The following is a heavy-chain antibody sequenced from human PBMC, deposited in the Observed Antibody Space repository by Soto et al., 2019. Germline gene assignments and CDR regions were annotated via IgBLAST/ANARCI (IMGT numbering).Heavy chain of an antibody. D-gene: IGHD3-10*01. V-gene: IGHV1-46*03. Sequence: VASVKVSCKTSGYTFTNYDIHWVRQAPGQGLEWMGWINPFDGSRMFAQSFQGRVTMTRDTSTSTVYMEVSSLRSEDTAVYYCSRVDPGETSPFDHWGQGTLVTV. CDR3: SRVDPGETSPFDH. CDR2: INPFDGSR. J-gene: IGHJ4*02. CDR1: GYTFTNYD.